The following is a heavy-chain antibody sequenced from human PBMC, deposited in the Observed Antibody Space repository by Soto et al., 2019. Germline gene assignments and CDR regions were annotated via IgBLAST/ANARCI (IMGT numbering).Heavy chain of an antibody. J-gene: IGHJ4*02. CDR1: GFTFSSYA. Sequence: EVQLLESGGGLVQPGGSLRLSCAASGFTFSSYAMRWVRQAPVKGLEWVSAISGSGGSTYYADSVKGRFTISRDNSKKTLDLQMNGLRADDTAVYYCAGRGSGSYYDYWGQGTLVTVSS. CDR3: AGRGSGSYYDY. D-gene: IGHD1-26*01. CDR2: ISGSGGST. V-gene: IGHV3-23*01.